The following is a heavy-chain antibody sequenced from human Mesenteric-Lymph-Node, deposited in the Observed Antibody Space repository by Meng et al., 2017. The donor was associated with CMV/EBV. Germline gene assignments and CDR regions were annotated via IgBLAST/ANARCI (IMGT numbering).Heavy chain of an antibody. Sequence: AQLSEWGAGLLKPSETLSLTCAVYCGSFSGYYWSWIRQPPGTGLEGIGEINHSGSTNYNPSLKSRVTISVDTSKNQFSLKLSSVTAADTAVYYCARHQRWLKSEGGFNYWGQGTLVTVSS. V-gene: IGHV4-34*01. J-gene: IGHJ4*02. CDR2: INHSGST. CDR1: CGSFSGYY. CDR3: ARHQRWLKSEGGFNY. D-gene: IGHD4-23*01.